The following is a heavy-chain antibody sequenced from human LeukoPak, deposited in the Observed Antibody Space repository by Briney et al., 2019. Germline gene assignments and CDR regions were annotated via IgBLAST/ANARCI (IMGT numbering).Heavy chain of an antibody. V-gene: IGHV3-20*04. CDR1: GFTFDDYD. Sequence: GGSLRHSCAASGFTFDDYDMNWVRQAPGKGLEWVSGINWNGDTTGYADSLKGRFTISRDNAKNSLYLQMNSLRAEDTAVYYCAELGITMIGGVWGKGTTVTISS. CDR3: AELGITMIGGV. CDR2: INWNGDTT. D-gene: IGHD3-10*02. J-gene: IGHJ6*04.